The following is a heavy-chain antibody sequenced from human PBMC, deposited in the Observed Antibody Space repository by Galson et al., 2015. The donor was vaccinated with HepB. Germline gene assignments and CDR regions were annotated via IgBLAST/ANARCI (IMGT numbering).Heavy chain of an antibody. CDR2: INSDGSIT. Sequence: SLRLSCAASGFSISSYLMHWVRQAPGKGLVWVSRINSDGSITNYADSVKGRFTISRDNAKNTLFLQMNSLRAEDTAVYYCQVVTLSWGHGTLVTVSA. V-gene: IGHV3-74*01. CDR1: GFSISSYL. J-gene: IGHJ5*01. D-gene: IGHD3-22*01. CDR3: QVVTLS.